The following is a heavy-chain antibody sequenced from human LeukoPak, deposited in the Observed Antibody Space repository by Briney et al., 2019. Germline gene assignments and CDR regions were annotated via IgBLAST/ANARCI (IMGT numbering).Heavy chain of an antibody. D-gene: IGHD3-16*02. CDR2: INGDGSTT. V-gene: IGHV3-53*01. CDR3: ARGDDDYVWGSYRETVDY. Sequence: QSGGPLRLSCAASGFTVSSNYMSWVRQAPGKGLEWVSRINGDGSTTNYADAVKGRFTISRDNAKNSLYLQMNSLRAEDTAVYYCARGDDDYVWGSYRETVDYWGQGTLLTVSS. J-gene: IGHJ4*02. CDR1: GFTVSSNY.